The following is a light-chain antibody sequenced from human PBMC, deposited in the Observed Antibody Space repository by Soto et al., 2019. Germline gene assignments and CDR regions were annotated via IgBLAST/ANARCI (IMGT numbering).Light chain of an antibody. CDR1: SSDVGGYNY. CDR3: NSYTSSSPL. J-gene: IGLJ2*01. Sequence: QSALTQPASVSGSPGQSITISCTGTSSDVGGYNYVSWYQQHPGKAPKLMIYDVGNRPSGVSNRFSGPKSGNTASLTISGLQAEDEADYYCNSYTSSSPLFGGGTKLTVL. CDR2: DVG. V-gene: IGLV2-14*01.